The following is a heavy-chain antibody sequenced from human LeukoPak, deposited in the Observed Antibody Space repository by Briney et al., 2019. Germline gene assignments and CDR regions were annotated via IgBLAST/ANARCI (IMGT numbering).Heavy chain of an antibody. J-gene: IGHJ4*02. V-gene: IGHV1-8*01. D-gene: IGHD6-13*01. CDR3: ATGSAAAYYLFDY. CDR1: GYTFTSYD. Sequence: ASVKVSCKASGYTFTSYDINWVRQATGQGLEWMGWMNPNSGNTGYAQKFQGRVTMTRNTSISTAYMELSSLRSEDTAVYYCATGSAAAYYLFDYWGQGTLVTVSS. CDR2: MNPNSGNT.